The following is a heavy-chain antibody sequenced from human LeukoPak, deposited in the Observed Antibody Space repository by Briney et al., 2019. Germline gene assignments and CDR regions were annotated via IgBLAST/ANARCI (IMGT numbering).Heavy chain of an antibody. V-gene: IGHV4-39*01. CDR2: IYYSGST. J-gene: IGHJ6*03. CDR1: GGSISSSSYY. D-gene: IGHD6-19*01. Sequence: PSETLSLTCTVSGGSISSSSYYWGWIRQPPGKGLEWIGSIYYSGSTYYNPSLKSRVTISVDTSKNQFSLKLSSVTAADTAVYYCARQETAVAGTGVEPDRYYYYYYMDVWGKGTTVTVSS. CDR3: ARQETAVAGTGVEPDRYYYYYYMDV.